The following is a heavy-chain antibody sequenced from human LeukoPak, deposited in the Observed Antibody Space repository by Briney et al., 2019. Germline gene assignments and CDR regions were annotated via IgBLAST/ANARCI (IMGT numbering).Heavy chain of an antibody. Sequence: GGSLRLSCAASGFTFSTYWIHWVRQAPGKGLMWVSVISGDGSNTRYADSVKGRFTISRDNAKNTLYLQMNSLRAEDTAVYYCARDRIAAAWTYYYYGMDVWGQGTTVTVSS. CDR1: GFTFSTYW. CDR3: ARDRIAAAWTYYYYGMDV. D-gene: IGHD6-13*01. J-gene: IGHJ6*02. V-gene: IGHV3-74*01. CDR2: ISGDGSNT.